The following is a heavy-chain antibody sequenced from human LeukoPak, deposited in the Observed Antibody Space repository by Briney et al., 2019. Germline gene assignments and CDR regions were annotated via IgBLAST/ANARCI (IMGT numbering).Heavy chain of an antibody. Sequence: GGSLRLSCAASGFTFSDYYMSWIRQAPGKGLEWVSYISSSSSYTNYADSVKGRFTISRDNAKNSLYLQMNSLRVEDTAVYYCASVLSPHYYDSSGYYDYWGQGSLVTVSS. CDR3: ASVLSPHYYDSSGYYDY. J-gene: IGHJ4*02. V-gene: IGHV3-11*03. CDR1: GFTFSDYY. CDR2: ISSSSSYT. D-gene: IGHD3-22*01.